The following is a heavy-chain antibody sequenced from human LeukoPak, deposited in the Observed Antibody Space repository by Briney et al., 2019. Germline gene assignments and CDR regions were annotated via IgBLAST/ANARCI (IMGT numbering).Heavy chain of an antibody. J-gene: IGHJ5*02. V-gene: IGHV1-69*13. CDR3: ARARAAGTLVWFDP. CDR1: GGTFSSYA. Sequence: ASVKVSCKASGGTFSSYAISWVRQAPGQGLEWMGGIIPIFGTANYAQKFQGRVTITADESTSTAYMELSSLRSEDTAVYYSARARAAGTLVWFDPWGQGTLVTVSS. D-gene: IGHD6-13*01. CDR2: IIPIFGTA.